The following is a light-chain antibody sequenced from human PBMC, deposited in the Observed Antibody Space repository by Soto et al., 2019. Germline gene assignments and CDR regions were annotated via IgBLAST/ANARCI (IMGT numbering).Light chain of an antibody. V-gene: IGKV3-15*01. Sequence: EIVMPQSPATLSVSPGERATLSCRASQSVSSNLAWYQQKPGQAPRLLIYGASPRSTGIPARFSGSGSGTECTLTISSLQSEDFAVYYCQQYNKWPRTFGQGTKVEIK. J-gene: IGKJ1*01. CDR3: QQYNKWPRT. CDR2: GAS. CDR1: QSVSSN.